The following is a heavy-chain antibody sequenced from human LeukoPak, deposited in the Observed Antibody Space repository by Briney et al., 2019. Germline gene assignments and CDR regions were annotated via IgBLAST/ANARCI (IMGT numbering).Heavy chain of an antibody. CDR1: GFTFSSYS. V-gene: IGHV3-21*01. J-gene: IGHJ4*02. Sequence: GGSLRLSCVASGFTFSSYSMNWARQAPGKGLEWVSSISSSSKYIYYADPVKGRFTISRDNAKKSLYLQMYSLRAEDTAVYYCARAGGVYGSGSYSFDYWGQGTLVTVSS. CDR3: ARAGGVYGSGSYSFDY. D-gene: IGHD3-10*01. CDR2: ISSSSKYI.